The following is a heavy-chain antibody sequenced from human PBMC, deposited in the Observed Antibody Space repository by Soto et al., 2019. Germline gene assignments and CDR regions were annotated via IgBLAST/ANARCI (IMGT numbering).Heavy chain of an antibody. CDR2: INHSGST. Sequence: SETLSLTCAVYGGSFSGYYWSWIRQPPGKGLGWIGEINHSGSTNYNPSLKSRVTISVDTSKNQFSLKLSSVTAADTAVYYCARGRGLAGRYYYYYGMDVWGQGTTVTVSS. V-gene: IGHV4-34*01. CDR1: GGSFSGYY. CDR3: ARGRGLAGRYYYYYGMDV. J-gene: IGHJ6*02. D-gene: IGHD6-19*01.